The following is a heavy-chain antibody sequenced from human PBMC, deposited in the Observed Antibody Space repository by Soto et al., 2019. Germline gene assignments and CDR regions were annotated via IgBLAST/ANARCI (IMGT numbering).Heavy chain of an antibody. CDR2: TRNKANKNTT. D-gene: IGHD4-4*01. Sequence: EVHLVESGGGLVQPGGSLSLSCAASGFTFSDHYMDWVRQSPGKGLEWVGRTRNKANKNTTEYAASVKGRFTISRDDSKNSLYLQMNSLTTEDTAVYYCAAVISREGYSFGYWGQGTLVTVSS. CDR3: AAVISREGYSFGY. V-gene: IGHV3-72*01. CDR1: GFTFSDHY. J-gene: IGHJ4*02.